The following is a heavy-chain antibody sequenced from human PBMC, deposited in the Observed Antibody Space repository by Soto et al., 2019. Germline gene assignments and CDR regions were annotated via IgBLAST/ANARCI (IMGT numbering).Heavy chain of an antibody. CDR3: ARRHYYGSGSYLY. CDR1: GFTFSSYW. CDR2: IKQDGSEK. V-gene: IGHV3-7*01. J-gene: IGHJ4*02. D-gene: IGHD3-10*01. Sequence: GGSLRLSCAASGFTFSSYWMSWVRQAPGKGLEWVANIKQDGSEKYYVDSVKGRFTISRDNAKNSLYLQMNRLRAEDTAVYYCARRHYYGSGSYLYRGQGTLVTVSS.